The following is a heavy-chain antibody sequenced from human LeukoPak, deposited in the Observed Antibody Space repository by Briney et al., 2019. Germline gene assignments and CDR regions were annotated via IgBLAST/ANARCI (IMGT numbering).Heavy chain of an antibody. J-gene: IGHJ4*02. Sequence: ETLSLTCTVSGGSINSYYWSWIRQPPGKGLEWIGRIKSKTDGGTTDYAAPVKGRFTISRDDSKNTLYLQMNSLKTEDTAVYYCTTDTSLFDYWGRGTLVTVSS. CDR2: IKSKTDGGTT. D-gene: IGHD6-6*01. CDR1: GGSINSYY. CDR3: TTDTSLFDY. V-gene: IGHV3-15*01.